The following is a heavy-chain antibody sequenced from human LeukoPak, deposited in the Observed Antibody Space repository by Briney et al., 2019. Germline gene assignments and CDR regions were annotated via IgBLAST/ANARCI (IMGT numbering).Heavy chain of an antibody. Sequence: SETLSLTCTVSGDSISGYYWSWVRQPAGKGLEWIGRIYTSGDTNYSPSLKSRITLSLDTSKNEFSLKLTSVTAADTAVYYCARDPYSWGQGTLVTVSS. CDR3: ARDPYS. CDR2: IYTSGDT. V-gene: IGHV4-4*07. J-gene: IGHJ4*02. CDR1: GDSISGYY. D-gene: IGHD2-21*01.